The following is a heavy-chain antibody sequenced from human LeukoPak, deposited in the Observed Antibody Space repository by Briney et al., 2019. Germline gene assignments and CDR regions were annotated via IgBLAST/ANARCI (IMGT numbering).Heavy chain of an antibody. J-gene: IGHJ4*02. CDR1: GGSISSGGYS. V-gene: IGHV4-30-2*01. CDR2: IYHSGST. Sequence: SETLSLTCAVSGGSISSGGYSWSWIRQPPGKGLEWIGYIYHSGSTYYNPPLKSRVTISVDRSKNQFSLKLSSVTAADTAVYYCARVSSAGGSGSSNFDYWGQGTLVTVSS. D-gene: IGHD3-10*01. CDR3: ARVSSAGGSGSSNFDY.